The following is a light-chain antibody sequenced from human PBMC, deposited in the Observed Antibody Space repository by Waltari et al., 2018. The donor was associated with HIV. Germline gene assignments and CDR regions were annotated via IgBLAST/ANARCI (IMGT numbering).Light chain of an antibody. CDR3: SSHAGSKVV. J-gene: IGLJ2*01. V-gene: IGLV2-8*01. Sequence: QSALTQPPSASGSPGQSVTLSCTGTSSDVGGYNYVSWHQQHPGKAPKLMIYDVIKWPSGVPDRFSGSNSGNTASLTVSGLQPEDEAAYYCSSHAGSKVVFGGGTRLTVL. CDR1: SSDVGGYNY. CDR2: DVI.